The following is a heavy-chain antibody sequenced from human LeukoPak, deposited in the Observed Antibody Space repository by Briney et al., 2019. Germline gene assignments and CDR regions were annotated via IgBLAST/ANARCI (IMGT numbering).Heavy chain of an antibody. CDR1: GGSISSTSYY. J-gene: IGHJ4*02. CDR3: ARELELRY. D-gene: IGHD1-7*01. CDR2: IYTTGST. V-gene: IGHV4-61*09. Sequence: PSETLPLTCTVSGGSISSTSYYWSWIRQPAGKGLEWIGHIYTTGSTNYNPSLKSRVTISLDTSKNHFSLKLSSVTAADTAVYYCARELELRYWGQGTLVTVSS.